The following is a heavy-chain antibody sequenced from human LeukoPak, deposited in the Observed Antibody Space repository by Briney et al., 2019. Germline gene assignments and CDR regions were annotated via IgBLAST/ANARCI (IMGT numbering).Heavy chain of an antibody. Sequence: PGGCLRLSCAASGCTFSGYGMHWVRQAPGKGLEWVAVISYDGSNKYYADSVKGRFTISRDNSKNTLYLQMNSLRAEDTAVYYCAKGLRGGIDYWGQGTLVTVSS. V-gene: IGHV3-30*18. D-gene: IGHD3-16*01. CDR2: ISYDGSNK. CDR1: GCTFSGYG. CDR3: AKGLRGGIDY. J-gene: IGHJ4*02.